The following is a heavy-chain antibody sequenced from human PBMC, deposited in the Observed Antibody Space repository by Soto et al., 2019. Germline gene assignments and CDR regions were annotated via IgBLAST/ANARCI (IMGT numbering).Heavy chain of an antibody. CDR1: GFTFSSYS. Sequence: GALRLSCAASGFTFSSYSMNWVRQAPGKGLEWVSSISSSSSYIYYADSVKGRFTISRDNAKNSLYLQMNSLRAEDTAVYYCASLVVVAAPSDYWGQGTLVTVSS. CDR2: ISSSSSYI. V-gene: IGHV3-21*01. D-gene: IGHD2-15*01. J-gene: IGHJ4*02. CDR3: ASLVVVAAPSDY.